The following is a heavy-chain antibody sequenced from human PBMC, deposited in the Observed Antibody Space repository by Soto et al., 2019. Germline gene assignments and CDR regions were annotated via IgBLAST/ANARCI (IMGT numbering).Heavy chain of an antibody. D-gene: IGHD2-2*01. J-gene: IGHJ4*02. V-gene: IGHV3-21*01. CDR3: VRDLQDCSSTSCHIIFFDY. CDR2: ISSSSSYI. CDR1: GFTFSSYS. Sequence: EVQLVESGGGLVKPGGSLRLSCAASGFTFSSYSMNWVRQAPGKGLEWVSSISSSSSYIYYADSVKGRFTISRDNAKNSLYLQMNSLRAEDTAVYYCVRDLQDCSSTSCHIIFFDYWGQGTLVTVSS.